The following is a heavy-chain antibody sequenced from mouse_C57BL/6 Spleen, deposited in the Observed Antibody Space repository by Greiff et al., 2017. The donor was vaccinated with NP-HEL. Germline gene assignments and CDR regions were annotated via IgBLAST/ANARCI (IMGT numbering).Heavy chain of an antibody. CDR1: GYTFTEYT. CDR3: AGHDEGYGRFDY. CDR2: FYPGSGSI. V-gene: IGHV1-62-2*01. D-gene: IGHD2-10*02. Sequence: VQLVESGAELVKPGASVKLSCKASGYTFTEYTLHWVKQRSGQGLEWIGWFYPGSGSIKYNEQFKDKATLTADKSSSTVYIELSRLTSEDASVYFGAGHDEGYGRFDYWGQGTTLTVSS. J-gene: IGHJ2*01.